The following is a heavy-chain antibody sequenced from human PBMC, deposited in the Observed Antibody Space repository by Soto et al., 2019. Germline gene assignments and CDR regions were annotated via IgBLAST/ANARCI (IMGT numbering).Heavy chain of an antibody. D-gene: IGHD6-19*01. CDR2: ILYSGST. CDR3: ARLGSSGWYTGSYFDY. V-gene: IGHV4-39*01. J-gene: IGHJ4*02. CDR1: GGSITRNNHY. Sequence: QLQLQESGPGLVKPSETLSLTCIVSGGSITRNNHYWGWIRQSQGKGLEWIGSILYSGSTNYNPSPKSRVTLPVETSKNQFSLKMSSVTAADTALYYCARLGSSGWYTGSYFDYWGQGTLVTVSS.